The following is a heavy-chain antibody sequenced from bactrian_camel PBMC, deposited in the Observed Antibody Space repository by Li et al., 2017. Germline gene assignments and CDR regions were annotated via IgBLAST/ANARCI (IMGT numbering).Heavy chain of an antibody. CDR1: GSTSMYWW. Sequence: VQLVESGGGLVQPGGSQRLSCSAGGSTSMYWWMGWVRQTPGKGLEWVSTLKWDGTDTYYADFVKGRFTISRDNVKNTPYLQLYSLNTEDTAMYYCAKDPKMYGGSWLSPDIDHWGQGTQVTVS. V-gene: IGHV3S6*01. D-gene: IGHD6*01. CDR3: AKDPKMYGGSWLSPDIDH. CDR2: LKWDGTDT. J-gene: IGHJ4*01.